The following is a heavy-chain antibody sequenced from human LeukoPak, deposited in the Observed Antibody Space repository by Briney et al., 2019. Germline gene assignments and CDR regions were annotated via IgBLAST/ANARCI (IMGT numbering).Heavy chain of an antibody. J-gene: IGHJ4*02. CDR2: INSNSGGT. V-gene: IGHV1-2*02. CDR3: ARGLFPIAMAGNDY. CDR1: GYTFTGYY. Sequence: ASVKVSCKASGYTFTGYYMHWVRQAPGQGLEWMGWINSNSGGTNYVQKFQGRVTMTRDTSISTAYMELSRLRSDDTAIYYCARGLFPIAMAGNDYWGQGTLVTVSS. D-gene: IGHD6-19*01.